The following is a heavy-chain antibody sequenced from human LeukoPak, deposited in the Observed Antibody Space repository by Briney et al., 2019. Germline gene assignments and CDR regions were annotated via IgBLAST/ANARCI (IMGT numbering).Heavy chain of an antibody. V-gene: IGHV3-7*03. Sequence: GGSLRLSCAASGFTFSSYSMNWVRQAPGKGLEWVASINQDGSEKYYVDSLKGRFTISRDNTKKSLYLQMNSLRAEDTAVYYCARSGSPTSSSWPYQRNDAFDIWGQGTMVTVSS. CDR3: ARSGSPTSSSWPYQRNDAFDI. CDR1: GFTFSSYS. CDR2: INQDGSEK. J-gene: IGHJ3*02. D-gene: IGHD6-13*01.